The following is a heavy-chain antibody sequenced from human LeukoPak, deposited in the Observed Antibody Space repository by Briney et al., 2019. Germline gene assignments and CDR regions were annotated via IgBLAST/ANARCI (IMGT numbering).Heavy chain of an antibody. CDR2: IKHDGSEK. J-gene: IGHJ4*02. CDR3: ARDNFDWRPLDC. V-gene: IGHV3-7*03. Sequence: GGSLRLSCVASGFTVSRSFMSWVRQTPGKGLEWVASIKHDGSEKNYVDSVKGRFTISRDNAKNSLYVEMNNLRGEDTAVYYCARDNFDWRPLDCWGQGTLVTVSS. D-gene: IGHD3-9*01. CDR1: GFTVSRSF.